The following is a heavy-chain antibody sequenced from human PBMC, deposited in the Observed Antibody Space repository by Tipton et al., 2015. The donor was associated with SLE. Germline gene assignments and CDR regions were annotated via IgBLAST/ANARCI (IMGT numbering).Heavy chain of an antibody. CDR1: GGSFSGYY. Sequence: TLSLTCAVYGGSFSGYYWSWVRQSPGQGLEWIGEINHSGSTKYNPSLKSRVTISIDTFKNQFSLRLSSVTAADTAVYFCAREATWIQLWFYDFWGQGTLVTVSS. J-gene: IGHJ4*02. V-gene: IGHV4-34*01. CDR3: AREATWIQLWFYDF. CDR2: INHSGST. D-gene: IGHD5-18*01.